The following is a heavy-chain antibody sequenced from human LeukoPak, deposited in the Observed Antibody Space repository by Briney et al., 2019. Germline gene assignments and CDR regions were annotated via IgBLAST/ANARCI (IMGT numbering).Heavy chain of an antibody. CDR3: ARSRQIQLWLEFDY. D-gene: IGHD5-18*01. Sequence: SETLSLTCTVSGGSINSYYWSWIRQPPGKGLEWIGYIYYSGSTNYNPSLKSRVTISVDTSKNQFSLKLSSVTAADTAVYYCARSRQIQLWLEFDYWGQGTLVTVSS. CDR1: GGSINSYY. J-gene: IGHJ4*02. CDR2: IYYSGST. V-gene: IGHV4-59*01.